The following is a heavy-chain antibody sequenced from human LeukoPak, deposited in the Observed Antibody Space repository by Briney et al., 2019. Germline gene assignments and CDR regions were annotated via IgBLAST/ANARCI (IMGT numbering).Heavy chain of an antibody. CDR3: ARGRGSAAGDY. V-gene: IGHV4-30-2*01. J-gene: IGHJ4*02. CDR2: IYHSGST. CDR1: GGSISSGGYY. D-gene: IGHD2-15*01. Sequence: SSETLSLTCTVSGGSISSGGYYWSWIRQPPGKVLEWIGYIYHSGSTYYNPSLKSRVTISVDTSKNQFSLKLSSVTAADTAVYYCARGRGSAAGDYWGQGTLVTVSS.